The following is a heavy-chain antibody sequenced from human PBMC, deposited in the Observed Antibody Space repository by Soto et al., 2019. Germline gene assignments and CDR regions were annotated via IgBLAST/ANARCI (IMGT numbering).Heavy chain of an antibody. CDR3: ASRDPSRGDAFDI. Sequence: EVQLVESGGGLVQPGRSLRLSCAASGFTFDDYAMHWVRQAPGKGLEWVSGISWNSGSIGYADSVKARFTISRDNAKNSLYLQMNSLRAEDTALYYCASRDPSRGDAFDIWGQGTMVTVSS. CDR1: GFTFDDYA. J-gene: IGHJ3*02. V-gene: IGHV3-9*01. CDR2: ISWNSGSI.